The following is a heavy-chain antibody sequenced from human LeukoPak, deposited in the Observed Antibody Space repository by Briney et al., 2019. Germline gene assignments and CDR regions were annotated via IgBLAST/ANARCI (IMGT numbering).Heavy chain of an antibody. Sequence: SETLSLTCTISVDAIDPYSWSWIRQPPGKGLEWIGYISHIGTIKYNTSLMSRVSMALDKPNNEFSLSLRSVTATDTALYFCARHQGSTVFNYWGRGVPVIVSS. CDR1: VDAIDPYS. CDR2: ISHIGTI. V-gene: IGHV4-59*08. D-gene: IGHD5/OR15-5a*01. CDR3: ARHQGSTVFNY. J-gene: IGHJ1*01.